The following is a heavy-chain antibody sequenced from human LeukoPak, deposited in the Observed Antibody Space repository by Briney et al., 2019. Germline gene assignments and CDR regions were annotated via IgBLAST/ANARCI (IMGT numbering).Heavy chain of an antibody. CDR1: GYTFTGYY. CDR3: ARKSGDYASGYGMDV. CDR2: INPNSGGT. D-gene: IGHD4-17*01. Sequence: ASVKVSCKASGYTFTGYYMHWVRQAPGQGLEWMGWINPNSGGTNYAQKLQGRVTMTTDTSTSTAYMELRSLRSDDTAVYYCARKSGDYASGYGMDVWGQGTTVTVSS. V-gene: IGHV1-2*02. J-gene: IGHJ6*02.